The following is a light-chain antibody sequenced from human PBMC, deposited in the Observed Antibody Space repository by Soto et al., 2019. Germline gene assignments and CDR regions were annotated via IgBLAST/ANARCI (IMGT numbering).Light chain of an antibody. CDR2: GAS. Sequence: EIVLTQSPGTLSLSPGQRATLSCRASQSVNSNYLAGYQQKPGQAPRLLIYGASTRATGIPDRLSGSGSGTDFTLTISRLEPEDFAVYYCQQYGGSPRTFGQGTKVEIK. J-gene: IGKJ1*01. CDR3: QQYGGSPRT. V-gene: IGKV3-20*01. CDR1: QSVNSNY.